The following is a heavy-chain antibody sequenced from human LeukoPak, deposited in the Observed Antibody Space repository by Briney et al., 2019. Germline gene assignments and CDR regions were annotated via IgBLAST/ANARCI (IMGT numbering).Heavy chain of an antibody. Sequence: ASVKVSCKASGYTFTSYGISWVRQAPGQGLEWMGWISAYNGNTNYAQKLQGRVTMTTDTSTSTAYMELRSLRSDDTAVYYCAREDTAMVRFGFFDYWGQGTLVTVSS. D-gene: IGHD5-18*01. CDR1: GYTFTSYG. V-gene: IGHV1-18*01. CDR2: ISAYNGNT. CDR3: AREDTAMVRFGFFDY. J-gene: IGHJ4*02.